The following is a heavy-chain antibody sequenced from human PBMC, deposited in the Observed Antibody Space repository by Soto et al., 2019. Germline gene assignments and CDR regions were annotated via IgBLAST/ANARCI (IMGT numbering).Heavy chain of an antibody. D-gene: IGHD2-2*01. J-gene: IGHJ5*02. CDR2: IYYSGST. V-gene: IGHV4-31*03. CDR1: GGSLSSGGYY. CDR3: ARDPLGYSSSNSCLGGWFDP. Sequence: TLSLACTVSGGSLSSGGYYWSWIRQHPGKGLEWIGYIYYSGSTYYNPSLKSRVTISVDTSKNQFSLKLSSVTAADTAVYYCARDPLGYSSSNSCLGGWFDPWGQGTLVTVSS.